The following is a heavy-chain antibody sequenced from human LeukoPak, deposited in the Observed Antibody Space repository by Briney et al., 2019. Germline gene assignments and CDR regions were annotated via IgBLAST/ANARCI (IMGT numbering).Heavy chain of an antibody. D-gene: IGHD6-19*01. CDR3: ARQGLSGYSSGWYDY. CDR2: IIPIFGTA. Sequence: ASVKVSCKASGGTFSSYAISWVRQAPGQGLEWMGRIIPIFGTANYAQKFQGRVTTTTDESTSTAYMELSSLRSEDTAVYYCARQGLSGYSSGWYDYWGRGTLVTVSS. J-gene: IGHJ4*02. V-gene: IGHV1-69*05. CDR1: GGTFSSYA.